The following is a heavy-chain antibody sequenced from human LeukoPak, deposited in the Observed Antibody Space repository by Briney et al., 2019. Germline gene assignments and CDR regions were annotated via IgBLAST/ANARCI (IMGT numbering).Heavy chain of an antibody. D-gene: IGHD6-6*01. J-gene: IGHJ6*03. CDR2: IIPIFGTA. CDR1: GGTFSSYA. V-gene: IGHV1-69*05. CDR3: VRGASIAARQYYYYYYMDV. Sequence: ASVKVSCKASGGTFSSYAISWVRQAPGQGLEWMGGIIPIFGTANYAQKFQGRVTITTDESTSTAYMELSSLRSEDTAVYYCVRGASIAARQYYYYYYMDVWGKGTTVTVSS.